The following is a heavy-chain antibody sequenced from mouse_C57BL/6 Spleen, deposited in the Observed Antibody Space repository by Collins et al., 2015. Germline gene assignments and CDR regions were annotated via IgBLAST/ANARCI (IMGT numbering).Heavy chain of an antibody. Sequence: QVQLQQPGAELVRPGSSVKLSCKASGYTFTSYWMHWVKQRPIQGLEWIGNIDPSDSETHYNQKFKDKATLTVDKSSSTAYMQLSSLTSGDSAVYYCARSRYWYFDVWGTGTTVTVSS. CDR2: IDPSDSET. V-gene: IGHV1-52*01. CDR3: ARSRYWYFDV. J-gene: IGHJ1*03. CDR1: GYTFTSYW.